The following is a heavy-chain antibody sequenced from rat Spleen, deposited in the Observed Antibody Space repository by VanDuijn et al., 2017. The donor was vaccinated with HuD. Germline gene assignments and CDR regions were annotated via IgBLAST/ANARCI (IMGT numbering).Heavy chain of an antibody. CDR2: INPGGGT. CDR3: TRHYYPCVITNWFAH. V-gene: IGHV5-25*01. Sequence: EVQLVESDGGLVQPGRSLKLSCAASGFTFSDYYIAWVRQAPTKGWDWVASINPGGGTYYRDSVRGRFSIPSYNAQTTLYLQMDSLRSEDAATYYCTRHYYPCVITNWFAHWGQGTLVTVSS. CDR1: GFTFSDYY. D-gene: IGHD1-4*01. J-gene: IGHJ3*01.